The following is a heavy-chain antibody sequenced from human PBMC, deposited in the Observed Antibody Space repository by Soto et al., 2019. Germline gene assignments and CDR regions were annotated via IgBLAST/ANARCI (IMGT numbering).Heavy chain of an antibody. Sequence: GESLKISCKASGYSFTNYWIGWVRQMPGKGLEWMGIIYPRDSDTRYSPSFQGQVTISVGKSITTAYLQWSSLKASDTAMYYCASHVSGNWFDPWGQGTLVTVSS. CDR1: GYSFTNYW. V-gene: IGHV5-51*01. J-gene: IGHJ5*02. CDR3: ASHVSGNWFDP. CDR2: IYPRDSDT. D-gene: IGHD1-26*01.